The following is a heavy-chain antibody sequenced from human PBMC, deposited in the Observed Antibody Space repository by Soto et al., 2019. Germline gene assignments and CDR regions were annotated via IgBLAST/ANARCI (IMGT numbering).Heavy chain of an antibody. V-gene: IGHV1-2*02. D-gene: IGHD6-19*01. J-gene: IGHJ4*02. CDR1: RYTFIAYH. Sequence: QVQLVQSGAEVKKPGASVKVSCKASRYTFIAYHMHWVRQAPGQGLEWMGWINPNSGGTNYAQRFQGRVTLTRDTSISTAYMELSGLKSDDTAVYYWALGQGSVWYEDLDYLGQGTLVTVSS. CDR3: ALGQGSVWYEDLDY. CDR2: INPNSGGT.